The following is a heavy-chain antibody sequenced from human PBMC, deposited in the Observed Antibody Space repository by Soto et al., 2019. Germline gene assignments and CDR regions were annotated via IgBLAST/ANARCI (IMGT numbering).Heavy chain of an antibody. J-gene: IGHJ6*02. CDR2: IYYSGST. Sequence: SETLSLTCTVSGGSLSTYYWSWIRQPPGKGLEWIGHIYYSGSTNYNPSLKSRVTISVDTSKNQFSLKVSSVTAADTAVYYCARDSRGDYYESSGQYYYYYYGMDVWGQGTTVTVSS. CDR1: GGSLSTYY. CDR3: ARDSRGDYYESSGQYYYYYYGMDV. V-gene: IGHV4-59*01. D-gene: IGHD3-22*01.